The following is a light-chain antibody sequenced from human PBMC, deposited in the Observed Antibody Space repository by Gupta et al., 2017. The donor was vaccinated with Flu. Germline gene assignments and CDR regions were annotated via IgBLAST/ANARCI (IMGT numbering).Light chain of an antibody. CDR2: AAS. J-gene: IGKJ1*01. CDR1: QSISSS. Sequence: DIQMTQSPSSLSASVGDRIIITCRASQSISSSLNWYQQKPGEAPKLLIYAASTLQSGVPSRFSGSGSGTDFTLTISSRKPEDFATYYCQQNDSTPPDTFGQGTKVEIK. CDR3: QQNDSTPPDT. V-gene: IGKV1-39*01.